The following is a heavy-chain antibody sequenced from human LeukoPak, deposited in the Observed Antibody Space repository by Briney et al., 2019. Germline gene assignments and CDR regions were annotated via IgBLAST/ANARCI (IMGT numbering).Heavy chain of an antibody. J-gene: IGHJ6*02. D-gene: IGHD3-9*01. V-gene: IGHV1-8*01. Sequence: GASVKVSCKASGYTFTSYDINWVRQATGQGLEWMGWMNPNSGNTGYAQKFQGRVTMTRNTSISTAYMELSSLRSEDTAVYYCARLVISYYYYYYGMDVWGQGTTVTVSS. CDR2: MNPNSGNT. CDR3: ARLVISYYYYYYGMDV. CDR1: GYTFTSYD.